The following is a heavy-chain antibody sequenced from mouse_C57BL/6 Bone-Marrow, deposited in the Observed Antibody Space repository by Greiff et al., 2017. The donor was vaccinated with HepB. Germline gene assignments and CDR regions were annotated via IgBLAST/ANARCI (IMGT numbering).Heavy chain of an antibody. V-gene: IGHV1-74*01. D-gene: IGHD1-1*02. CDR3: AIRGAMDYGADY. CDR1: GYTFTSYW. CDR2: IHPSDSDT. Sequence: QVHVKQSGAELVKPGASVKVSCKASGYTFTSYWMHWVKQRPGQGLEWIGRIHPSDSDTNYNQKFKGKATLTVDKSSSTAYMQLSSLTSEDSAVYYSAIRGAMDYGADYWGQGTTLTVSS. J-gene: IGHJ2*01.